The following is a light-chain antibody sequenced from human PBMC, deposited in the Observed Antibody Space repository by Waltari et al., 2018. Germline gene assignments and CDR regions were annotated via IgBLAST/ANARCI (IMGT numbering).Light chain of an antibody. CDR3: MQGTHWPRT. J-gene: IGKJ1*01. Sequence: DVVMTQSPLSLPVTLGQPASISCRSSQSLLNSCGNTFLNWFQHRPGQSPRRLIYQVSNRDSGVPDRFSGSGSGTDFTLKISRVEAEDVGVYYCMQGTHWPRTFGQGTKVEIK. CDR1: QSLLNSCGNTF. V-gene: IGKV2-30*01. CDR2: QVS.